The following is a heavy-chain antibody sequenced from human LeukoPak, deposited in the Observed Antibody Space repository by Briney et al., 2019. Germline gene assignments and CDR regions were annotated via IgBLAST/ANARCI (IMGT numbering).Heavy chain of an antibody. CDR3: ARQAKDFWSGYYNRDYYYYMDV. V-gene: IGHV5-51*01. Sequence: GESLKISCTASGYSFTTYWLAWVRQIPGKGLEWMGIIYPGDSDTRYSPSFQGQVTISADKSISTAYLQWSSLEASDTAMYYCARQAKDFWSGYYNRDYYYYMDVWGKGTTVTVSS. J-gene: IGHJ6*03. CDR2: IYPGDSDT. D-gene: IGHD3-3*01. CDR1: GYSFTTYW.